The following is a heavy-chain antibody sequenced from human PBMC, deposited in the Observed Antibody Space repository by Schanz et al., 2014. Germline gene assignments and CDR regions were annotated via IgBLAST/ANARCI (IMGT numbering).Heavy chain of an antibody. J-gene: IGHJ5*02. D-gene: IGHD3-3*01. V-gene: IGHV4-4*07. CDR1: GGSISSFY. CDR3: ARDRGYDFSFDP. Sequence: QVQLQESGPGLVKSSETLSLTCTVSGGSISSFYWGWIRQPAGKGLEWIGRIYTSGSTNYNPSLTIRVPMSQDTPKNQFSRKRGSVTAADTAVYYCARDRGYDFSFDPWGQGTLVTVSS. CDR2: IYTSGST.